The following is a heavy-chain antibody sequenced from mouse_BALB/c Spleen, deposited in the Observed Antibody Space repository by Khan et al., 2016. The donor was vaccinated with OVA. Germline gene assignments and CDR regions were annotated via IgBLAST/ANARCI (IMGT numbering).Heavy chain of an antibody. CDR3: ARDYWDVFAY. CDR1: GFNIKDTY. J-gene: IGHJ3*01. V-gene: IGHV14-3*02. D-gene: IGHD4-1*01. Sequence: VQLQQSGAELVKPGASVKLSCTASGFNIKDTYMHWVKQRLEQGLEWIGRIDPANGNTKYDPQFQGKATITADTSSNTAYLQLSSLTSEDTAVYYCARDYWDVFAYWGQGTLVTVSA. CDR2: IDPANGNT.